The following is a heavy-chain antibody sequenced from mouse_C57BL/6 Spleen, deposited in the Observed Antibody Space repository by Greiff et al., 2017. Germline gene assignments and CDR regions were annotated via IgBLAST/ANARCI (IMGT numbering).Heavy chain of an antibody. D-gene: IGHD2-5*01. Sequence: EVQLQQSGAELVKPGASVKLSCTASGFNIKDYYMHWVKQRTEQGLEWIGRIDPEDGANKYAPKVQGKATITADTASNTAYLQLISLTSEDTAVYYCARSGDYSNYEGAMGFWGQRTSVTVSS. CDR3: ARSGDYSNYEGAMGF. CDR2: IDPEDGAN. J-gene: IGHJ4*01. V-gene: IGHV14-2*01. CDR1: GFNIKDYY.